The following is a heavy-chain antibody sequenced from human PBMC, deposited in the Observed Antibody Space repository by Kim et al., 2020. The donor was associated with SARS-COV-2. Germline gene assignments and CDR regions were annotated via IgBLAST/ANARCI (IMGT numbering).Heavy chain of an antibody. Sequence: DRGSTYDAESGKGRFTLSRDDAENTLYLQMNSLRAGDTAVYYCIRAYDSWGQGTLVTVSS. V-gene: IGHV3-74*01. J-gene: IGHJ4*02. CDR3: IRAYDS. CDR2: DRGST. D-gene: IGHD3-16*01.